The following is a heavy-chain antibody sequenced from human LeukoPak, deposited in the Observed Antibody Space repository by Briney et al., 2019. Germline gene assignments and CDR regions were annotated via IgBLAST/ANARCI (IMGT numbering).Heavy chain of an antibody. CDR3: ARASTAMAYFDY. Sequence: ASVKVSCKASGYTFTCYYMHWVRQAPGQGLEWMGRINPNSGGTNYAQKFQGRVTMTRDTSISTAYMELSRLRSDDTAVYYCARASTAMAYFDYWGQGTLVTVSS. J-gene: IGHJ4*02. D-gene: IGHD5-18*01. CDR2: INPNSGGT. CDR1: GYTFTCYY. V-gene: IGHV1-2*06.